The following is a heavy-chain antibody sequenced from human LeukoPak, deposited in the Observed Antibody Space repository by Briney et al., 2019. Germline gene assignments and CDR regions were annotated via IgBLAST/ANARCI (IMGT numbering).Heavy chain of an antibody. CDR2: ISWNSGSI. J-gene: IGHJ6*03. CDR3: AKSARPYSSRGYMDV. D-gene: IGHD6-13*01. V-gene: IGHV3-9*03. CDR1: GFTFDDYA. Sequence: GRSLRLSCAASGFTFDDYAMHWLRQAPGKGLGWVSGISWNSGSIGYADSVKGRFTISRDNAKNSLYLQMNSLRAEDMALYYCAKSARPYSSRGYMDVWGKGTTVTVSS.